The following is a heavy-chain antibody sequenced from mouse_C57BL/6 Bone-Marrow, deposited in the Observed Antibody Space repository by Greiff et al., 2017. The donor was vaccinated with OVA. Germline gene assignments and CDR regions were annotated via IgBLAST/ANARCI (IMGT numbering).Heavy chain of an antibody. CDR2: ISYSGST. V-gene: IGHV3-8*01. Sequence: EVQLQQSGPGLAKPSQTLSLTCSVPGYSITSDYWNWIRKFPGNKLEYMGYISYSGSTYYNPSLKSRISITRDTSKNQYYLQLNSVTTEDTATYYCARDYGSSYWYFDVWGTGTTVTVSS. CDR1: GYSITSDY. J-gene: IGHJ1*03. D-gene: IGHD1-1*01. CDR3: ARDYGSSYWYFDV.